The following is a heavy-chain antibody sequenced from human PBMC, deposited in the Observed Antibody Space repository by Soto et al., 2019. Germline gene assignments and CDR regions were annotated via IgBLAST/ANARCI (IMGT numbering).Heavy chain of an antibody. V-gene: IGHV4-4*02. J-gene: IGHJ3*02. CDR1: GGSISSSHW. Sequence: QMQLQESGPGLVKPSGTLSLTCAVSGGSISSSHWWSWVRQPPGKGLEWIGEIYHSGSTNYNPSLKSRVTISVDKSKNQFPLRRTSVTAADTAVYFCARDLGEDYGDPDAFDIWGQGTMVTVSS. CDR3: ARDLGEDYGDPDAFDI. CDR2: IYHSGST. D-gene: IGHD4-17*01.